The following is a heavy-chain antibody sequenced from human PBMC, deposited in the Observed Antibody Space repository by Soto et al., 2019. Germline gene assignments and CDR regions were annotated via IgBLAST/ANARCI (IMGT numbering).Heavy chain of an antibody. CDR2: IWHDGTNK. CDR3: AREVSGSGYFDY. D-gene: IGHD3-22*01. J-gene: IGHJ4*02. CDR1: GFTFSSFV. Sequence: QVQVVESGGGVVQPGRSLRLSRAASGFTFSSFVMHWVRQATGKGLEWVAVIWHDGTNKNYGDSVKGRFTISRDNSKNTLYLQMNSLRAEDTGVYYCAREVSGSGYFDYWGQGTLVTVSS. V-gene: IGHV3-33*01.